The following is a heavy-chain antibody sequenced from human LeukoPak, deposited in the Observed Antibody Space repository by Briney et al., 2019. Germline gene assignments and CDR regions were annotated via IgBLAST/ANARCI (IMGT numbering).Heavy chain of an antibody. V-gene: IGHV3-7*03. J-gene: IGHJ5*02. D-gene: IGHD1-7*01. Sequence: GGSLRLSCAASGFTFEHYWMSWVRQAPGKGLEWVATIKGDGSKKDYVDSVRGRFAVSIDNAKNSLYLQMSSLRVEDTAIYYCESTTGPWGQGTLVTVSS. CDR1: GFTFEHYW. CDR3: ESTTGP. CDR2: IKGDGSKK.